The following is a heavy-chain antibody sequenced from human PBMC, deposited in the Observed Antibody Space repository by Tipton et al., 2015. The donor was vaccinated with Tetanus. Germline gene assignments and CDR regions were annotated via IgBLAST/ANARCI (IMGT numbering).Heavy chain of an antibody. J-gene: IGHJ2*01. V-gene: IGHV4-39*01. D-gene: IGHD6-13*01. Sequence: GLVKPSETLSLTCTVSGGSINSTTYYWGWIRQAPGKGLEWIGSIYFSGRACYNPSLKSRVTISIHTSKNQLSLRLTSVTAADTAVYYCARRGSSWYWYFDLWGQGTQVTVSS. CDR1: GGSINSTTYY. CDR2: IYFSGRA. CDR3: ARRGSSWYWYFDL.